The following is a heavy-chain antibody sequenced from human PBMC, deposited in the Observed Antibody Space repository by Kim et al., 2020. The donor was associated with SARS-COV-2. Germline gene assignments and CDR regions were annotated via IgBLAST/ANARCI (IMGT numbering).Heavy chain of an antibody. V-gene: IGHV3-43*02. CDR1: GFIFDDYA. CDR3: IKDHPSLDV. J-gene: IGHJ6*02. CDR2: INRDATRT. Sequence: GGSLRLSCEASGFIFDDYAMHWVRQVPGKGLEWVSMINRDATRTDYADSVRGRFTTSRDNRKNSLYLQMGSLRSEDTGIYYCIKDHPSLDVWGQGTTVTVSS.